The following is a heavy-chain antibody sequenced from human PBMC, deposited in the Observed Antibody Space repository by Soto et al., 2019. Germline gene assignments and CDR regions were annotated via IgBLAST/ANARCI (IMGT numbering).Heavy chain of an antibody. CDR3: ARDRADYGDEYFDY. D-gene: IGHD4-17*01. CDR1: GFTFSSYA. J-gene: IGHJ4*02. CDR2: ISYDGSNK. Sequence: GGSLRLSCAASGFTFSSYAMHWVRQAPGKGLEWVAVISYDGSNKYYADSVKGRFTISRDNSKNTLYLQMNSLRAEDTAVYYCARDRADYGDEYFDYWGQGNLVTVSS. V-gene: IGHV3-30-3*01.